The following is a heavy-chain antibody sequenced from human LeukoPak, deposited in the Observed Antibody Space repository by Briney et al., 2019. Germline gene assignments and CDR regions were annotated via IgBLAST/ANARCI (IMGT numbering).Heavy chain of an antibody. J-gene: IGHJ4*02. CDR3: AIYSDTYYFDH. Sequence: GESLKIFCKGSGYSFTSSWIGLVRQMPGKGLEWMGIIYPGDSDTRYSPSFQGQVTISADKSISTAYLQWSSLKASDTAMYYCAIYSDTYYFDHWGQGTLVTVSS. CDR2: IYPGDSDT. CDR1: GYSFTSSW. D-gene: IGHD1-26*01. V-gene: IGHV5-51*01.